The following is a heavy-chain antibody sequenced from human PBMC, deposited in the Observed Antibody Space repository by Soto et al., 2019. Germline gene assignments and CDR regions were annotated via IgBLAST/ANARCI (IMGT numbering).Heavy chain of an antibody. J-gene: IGHJ2*01. CDR1: GGAITSTSYW. V-gene: IGHV4-39*01. CDR3: ARVAAVVGAARYWYFDL. Sequence: QLQLQESGPGLVKPSETLSLTCAVTGGAITSTSYWWGWIRQPPGKGLEWVGSMSYSGSTFYNPSLKSRRTMSADTSKNQVSLNRISVTATDTAIYYCARVAAVVGAARYWYFDLWGRGTQVTVSS. CDR2: MSYSGST. D-gene: IGHD2-15*01.